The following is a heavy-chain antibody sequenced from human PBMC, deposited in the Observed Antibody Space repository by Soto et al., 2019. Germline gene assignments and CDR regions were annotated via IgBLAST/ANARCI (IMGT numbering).Heavy chain of an antibody. D-gene: IGHD6-19*01. CDR1: GYTFTSYG. CDR3: ARVRSVADDNWFDP. CDR2: ISAYNGNT. V-gene: IGHV1-18*01. J-gene: IGHJ5*02. Sequence: ASVKVSCKASGYTFTSYGISWVRQAPGQGLEWMGWISAYNGNTNYAQKLQGRVTMTTDTSTSTAYMELRSLRSDDTAVYYCARVRSVADDNWFDPWGQGTLVTVSS.